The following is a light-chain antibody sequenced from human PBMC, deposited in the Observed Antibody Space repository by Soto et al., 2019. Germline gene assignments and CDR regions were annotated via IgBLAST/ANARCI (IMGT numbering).Light chain of an antibody. V-gene: IGLV2-8*01. CDR3: SSFAGGGNPVL. Sequence: QSALTQPPSASGSLGQSVTISCTGTSSDVGGYNYVSWHQQHPGKAPKVMIYEVTKRPPGVPDRFSGSKSGNTASLTVSGLQAEDEADYYCSSFAGGGNPVLLGLGTKLTVL. CDR2: EVT. J-gene: IGLJ2*01. CDR1: SSDVGGYNY.